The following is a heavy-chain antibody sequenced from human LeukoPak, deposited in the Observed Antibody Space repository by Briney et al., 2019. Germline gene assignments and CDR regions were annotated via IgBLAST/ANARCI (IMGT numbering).Heavy chain of an antibody. CDR3: ARESRGRFDY. CDR1: GGSISSYF. J-gene: IGHJ4*02. Sequence: SETLSLTCTVSGGSISSYFWSWIRQPPGTGLEWIGYIYYTGTTNVNISLKSRVTMSQDTSKNQFSLRLRSVTAADTAVYYCARESRGRFDYWGQGALVAASS. V-gene: IGHV4-59*01. CDR2: IYYTGTT.